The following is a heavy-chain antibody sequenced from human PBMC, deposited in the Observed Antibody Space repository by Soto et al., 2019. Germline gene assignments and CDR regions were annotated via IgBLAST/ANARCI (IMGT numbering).Heavy chain of an antibody. V-gene: IGHV4-4*07. CDR2: IYTSGST. D-gene: IGHD2-15*01. CDR1: GGSISSYY. CDR3: ARIGGYCSGGSCYAEGLFDY. J-gene: IGHJ4*02. Sequence: LSLTCTVSGGSISSYYWSWIRQPAGKGLDWIGRIYTSGSTNYNPSLKSRVTMSVDTSKNQFSLKLSSVTAADTAVYYCARIGGYCSGGSCYAEGLFDYWGQGTLVTVSS.